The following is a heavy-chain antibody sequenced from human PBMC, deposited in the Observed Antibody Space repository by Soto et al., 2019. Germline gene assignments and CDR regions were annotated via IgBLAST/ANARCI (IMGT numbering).Heavy chain of an antibody. J-gene: IGHJ4*02. V-gene: IGHV1-8*01. CDR3: ARRKERSGPHYFDS. D-gene: IGHD1-1*01. CDR1: GYTFITYD. CDR2: MNPYNGNA. Sequence: GASVKVCCKASGYTFITYDINWVRQAPGQGLEWMGWMNPYNGNAGYAQKFQGRVTMTRNTSISTAYMELTSLKSNDTAVYFCARRKERSGPHYFDSWGQETLVNASS.